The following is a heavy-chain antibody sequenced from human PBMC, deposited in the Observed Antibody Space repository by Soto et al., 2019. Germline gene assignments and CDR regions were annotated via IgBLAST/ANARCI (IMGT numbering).Heavy chain of an antibody. V-gene: IGHV1-69*19. Sequence: QLQLAQPGADVKKAGSSVKVSCKASGGTLSNSAFSWVRQAPGQGLEWMGGIIPVCGIVNYAQKFQDRVTITADESTSTAYMELRSLRSEDTAVYFCATGRIVVVGSRAYYGMDVWGQGTTVTV. D-gene: IGHD3-22*01. CDR3: ATGRIVVVGSRAYYGMDV. CDR2: IIPVCGIV. J-gene: IGHJ6*02. CDR1: GGTLSNSA.